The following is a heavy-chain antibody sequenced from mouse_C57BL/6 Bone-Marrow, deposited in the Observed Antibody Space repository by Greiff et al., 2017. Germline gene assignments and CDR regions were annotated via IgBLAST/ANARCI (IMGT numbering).Heavy chain of an antibody. CDR2: ISSGSSTI. CDR1: GFTFSDYG. V-gene: IGHV5-17*01. CDR3: ARNYYQDY. D-gene: IGHD1-1*01. Sequence: EVQLVESGGGLVKPGGSLKLSCAASGFTFSDYGMHWVRQAPVKGLEWVAYISSGSSTIYYADTVKGRFTISRENAKNTLFLQMTSLRAEDTAMYYCARNYYQDYWGQGTTLTVSS. J-gene: IGHJ2*01.